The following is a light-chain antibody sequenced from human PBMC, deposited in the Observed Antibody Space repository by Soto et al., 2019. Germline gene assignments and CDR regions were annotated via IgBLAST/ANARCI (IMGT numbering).Light chain of an antibody. V-gene: IGLV2-14*04. CDR2: DVS. CDR1: SSDVGGYNY. J-gene: IGLJ1*01. Sequence: GAAGGARSITYTGTSSDVGGYNYVSWYQQHPGKAPKLMIYDVSNRPSGVSNRFSGSKSGNTASLTISGLQAEDEADYYCSSYTSSSTYYVFGTGTKVTVL. CDR3: SSYTSSSTYYV.